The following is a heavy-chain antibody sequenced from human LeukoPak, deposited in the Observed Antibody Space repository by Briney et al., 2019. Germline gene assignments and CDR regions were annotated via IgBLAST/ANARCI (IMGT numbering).Heavy chain of an antibody. CDR3: ARWAPLAYYEGFDP. Sequence: GGSLRLSCAASGFTFSSYWMHWVRQAPGKGLVWVSRINSDGSSTSYADSVKGRFTISRDNAKNTLYLQMNSLRAEDMAVYYCARWAPLAYYEGFDPWGQGTLVTVSS. J-gene: IGHJ5*02. CDR2: INSDGSST. CDR1: GFTFSSYW. V-gene: IGHV3-74*01. D-gene: IGHD3-22*01.